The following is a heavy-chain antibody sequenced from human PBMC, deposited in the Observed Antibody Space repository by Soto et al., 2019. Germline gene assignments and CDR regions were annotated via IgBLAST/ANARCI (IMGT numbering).Heavy chain of an antibody. J-gene: IGHJ5*02. D-gene: IGHD3-3*01. CDR1: GFTFSTYG. CDR3: AKDYAFWSGYGSVS. CDR2: INGSGGRT. Sequence: EVQLLESGGGLVQPGGSLRLTCAASGFTFSTYGVNWVRQAPGKGLEWVAGINGSGGRTHYADSVKGRFTISRDNSKNTLYLQMNSLRAEDTAVYYCAKDYAFWSGYGSVSWGQGTLVTVSS. V-gene: IGHV3-23*01.